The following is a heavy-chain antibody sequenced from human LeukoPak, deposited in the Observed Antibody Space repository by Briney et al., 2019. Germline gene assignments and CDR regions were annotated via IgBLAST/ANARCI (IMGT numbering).Heavy chain of an antibody. Sequence: SGTLSLTCGVSGGSITNANYWTWVRQPPGKGLEWIGEVNLQGSTNYNPSLMGRVAIAVDTSENHISLQLTSVTAADTAVYYCAREGGPYRPLDYSGQGTLVTVSS. CDR1: GGSITNANY. CDR2: VNLQGST. CDR3: AREGGPYRPLDY. V-gene: IGHV4-4*02. J-gene: IGHJ4*02.